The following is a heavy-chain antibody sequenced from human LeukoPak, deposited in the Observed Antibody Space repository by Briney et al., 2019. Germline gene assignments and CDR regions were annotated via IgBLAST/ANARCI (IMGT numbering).Heavy chain of an antibody. D-gene: IGHD2-2*03. J-gene: IGHJ1*01. Sequence: GGSLRLSCAASGFTFSSYSMNWVRQAPGKGLEWVSYISSSSTIYYADSVKGRFTISRDNAKNSLYLQMNSLRAEDTAVYYCARGSGYCSSTSCPTGFQHWGQGTLVTVSS. CDR3: ARGSGYCSSTSCPTGFQH. CDR2: ISSSSTI. V-gene: IGHV3-48*04. CDR1: GFTFSSYS.